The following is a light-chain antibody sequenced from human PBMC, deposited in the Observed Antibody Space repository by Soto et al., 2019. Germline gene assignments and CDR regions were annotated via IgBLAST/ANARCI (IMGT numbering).Light chain of an antibody. CDR1: LSVSSN. V-gene: IGKV3-15*01. Sequence: IVMTQSPATLSVSPGQRATLSCRASLSVSSNLAWYQHKPGQAPRLLIYGASTRATGIPARFSGSGSGTEFTLTINSLQSEDFAVYYCQQYGSSPPWTFGQGTEVEIK. J-gene: IGKJ1*01. CDR3: QQYGSSPPWT. CDR2: GAS.